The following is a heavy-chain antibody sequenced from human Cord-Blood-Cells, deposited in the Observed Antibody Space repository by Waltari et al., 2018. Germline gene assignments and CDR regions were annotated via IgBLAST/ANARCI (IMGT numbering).Heavy chain of an antibody. V-gene: IGHV1-24*01. CDR2: FDPEDGET. J-gene: IGHJ4*02. CDR1: TLTELS. D-gene: IGHD3-22*01. CDR3: ATDPAHDSSGYYYDY. Sequence: TLTELSMHWVRQAPGKGLEWMGGFDPEDGETIYAQKFQGRVTMTEDTSTDTAYMELSSLRSEDTAVYYCATDPAHDSSGYYYDYWGQGTLVTVSS.